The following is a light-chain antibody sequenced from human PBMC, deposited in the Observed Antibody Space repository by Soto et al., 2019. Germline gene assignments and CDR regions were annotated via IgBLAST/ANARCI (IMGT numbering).Light chain of an antibody. J-gene: IGKJ1*01. CDR2: KAS. CDR1: QSISTW. CDR3: QHYNSYSPT. V-gene: IGKV1-5*03. Sequence: DIQMTQSPSTLSASVGDRVTITCRASQSISTWLAWYQQEPGKAPKLLIHKASSLQSGVPSSCSGSGSGTDFTLTISSLHPDDFATYYCQHYNSYSPTFGQGTRVEIK.